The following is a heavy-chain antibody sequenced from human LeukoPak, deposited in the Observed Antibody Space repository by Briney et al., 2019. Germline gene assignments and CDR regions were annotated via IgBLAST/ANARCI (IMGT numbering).Heavy chain of an antibody. CDR2: INWNGGST. CDR3: ARDQDSSGLRPFDY. CDR1: GFTFDDYG. D-gene: IGHD6-19*01. V-gene: IGHV3-20*04. J-gene: IGHJ4*02. Sequence: GSLRLSCAASGFTFDDYGMSWVRQAPGKGLEWVSGINWNGGSTGYADSVKGRFTISRDNAKNSLYLQMNSLRAEDTALYYCARDQDSSGLRPFDYWGQGTLVTVSS.